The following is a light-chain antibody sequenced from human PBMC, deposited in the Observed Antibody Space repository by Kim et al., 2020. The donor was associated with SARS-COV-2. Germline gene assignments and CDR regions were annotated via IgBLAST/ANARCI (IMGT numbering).Light chain of an antibody. J-gene: IGKJ2*01. CDR1: QTVRNNY. V-gene: IGKV3-20*01. CDR2: GAS. Sequence: EMVLTQSPGTLSMSPGERATLSCRGSQTVRNNYLAWYQQKPGQAPRLLIYGASTRATGIPDRFTGSGSGTDFTLTITGLAPEDSAVYFCQQYDSSFLTYTFCQGTKLEI. CDR3: QQYDSSFLTYT.